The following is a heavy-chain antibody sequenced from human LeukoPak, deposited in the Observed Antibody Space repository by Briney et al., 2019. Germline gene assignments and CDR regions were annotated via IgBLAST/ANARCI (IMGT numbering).Heavy chain of an antibody. V-gene: IGHV3-73*01. CDR2: IRSKADSYAT. CDR1: GFTFSGST. CDR3: TRTYYYDSSGYDTAFDY. D-gene: IGHD3-22*01. Sequence: GGSLKLSCAASGFTFSGSTMHWVRQASGKGLEWVGRIRSKADSYATAYAASVKGRFTISREDSKSTAYLQMNSLKTEDTAVYYCTRTYYYDSSGYDTAFDYWGQGTLVTVSS. J-gene: IGHJ4*02.